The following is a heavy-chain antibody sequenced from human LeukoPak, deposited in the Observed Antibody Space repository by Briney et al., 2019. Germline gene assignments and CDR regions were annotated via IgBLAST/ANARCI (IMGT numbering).Heavy chain of an antibody. V-gene: IGHV1-46*01. CDR3: ARGSAPKYYYDSSGYPQYYYYGMDV. CDR1: GYTFTSYY. CDR2: INPSGGST. J-gene: IGHJ6*02. Sequence: ASVKVSCKASGYTFTSYYMHWVRQAPGQGLEWMGIINPSGGSTSYAQKFQGRVTMTRDTSTSTVYMELSSLRSEDTAVYYCARGSAPKYYYDSSGYPQYYYYGMDVWGQGTTVTVSS. D-gene: IGHD3-22*01.